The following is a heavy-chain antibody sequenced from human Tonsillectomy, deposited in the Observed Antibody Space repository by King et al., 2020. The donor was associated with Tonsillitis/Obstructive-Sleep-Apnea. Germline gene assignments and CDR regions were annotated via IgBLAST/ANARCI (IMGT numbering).Heavy chain of an antibody. CDR3: ARDKAGGWYFGL. V-gene: IGHV3-7*03. D-gene: IGHD3-10*01. CDR1: GFTFSNYW. Sequence: EVQLVESGGGLVQPGGSLRLSCAASGFTFSNYWVYWVRQAPGKGLEWVANIKQDGSEKYYVDSVKGRFTISRDNAKNSLYLQMNSLRAEDTAVYYCARDKAGGWYFGLWGRGTLVTVSS. CDR2: IKQDGSEK. J-gene: IGHJ2*01.